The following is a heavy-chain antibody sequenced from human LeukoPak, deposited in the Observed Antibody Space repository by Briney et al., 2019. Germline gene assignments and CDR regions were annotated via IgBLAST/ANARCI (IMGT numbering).Heavy chain of an antibody. V-gene: IGHV3-64D*06. CDR1: GFTVSINY. CDR2: ISSNGGST. CDR3: VKGTGTKYYYYGMDV. D-gene: IGHD3/OR15-3a*01. Sequence: PGGSLRLSCAASGFTVSINYMSWVRQAPGKGLEYVSAISSNGGSTYYADSVKGRFSISRDNSKNTLYFQMSSLRAEDTAVYYCVKGTGTKYYYYGMDVWGQGTTVTVSS. J-gene: IGHJ6*02.